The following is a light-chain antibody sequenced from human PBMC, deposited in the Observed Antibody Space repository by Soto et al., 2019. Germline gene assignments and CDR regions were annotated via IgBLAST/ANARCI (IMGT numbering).Light chain of an antibody. CDR2: TTS. CDR1: QSISSY. V-gene: IGKV1-39*01. J-gene: IGKJ4*01. Sequence: DIQMTQSPSSLSASVGDRVTISCRASQSISSYLNWYQQKPGRVPKLLIYTTSRLQSGLPSRFSASRSGTDFALSISTLQPEDIGICSCQQNYNTPLTFGGETKVEIK. CDR3: QQNYNTPLT.